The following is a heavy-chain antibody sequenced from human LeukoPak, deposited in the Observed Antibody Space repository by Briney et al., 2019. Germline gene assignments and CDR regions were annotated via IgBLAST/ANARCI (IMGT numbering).Heavy chain of an antibody. J-gene: IGHJ3*02. D-gene: IGHD1-26*01. CDR3: ASTSGRGAFDI. CDR2: INPNSGGP. CDR1: GYTFTGYY. Sequence: VKVYCKASGYTFTGYYMHWVRQAPGQGLEWMGWINPNSGGPNYAQKFQGRVTMTRDTSISTAYMELSRLRFYDTAVYYCASTSGRGAFDIWGQGTMVTVSS. V-gene: IGHV1-2*02.